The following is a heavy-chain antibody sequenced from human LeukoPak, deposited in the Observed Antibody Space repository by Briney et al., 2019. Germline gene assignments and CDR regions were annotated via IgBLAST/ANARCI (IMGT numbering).Heavy chain of an antibody. CDR2: IYSGGST. CDR3: ASPARNYYDSSGYYYRVPYYYYYGMDV. CDR1: GFTVSSNY. Sequence: GGSLRLSCAASGFTVSSNYMSWVRQAPGKGLEWVSVIYSGGSTYYADSVKGRFTISRDNSKNTLYLQMNSLRAEDTAVYYCASPARNYYDSSGYYYRVPYYYYYGMDVWGQGTTVTVSS. J-gene: IGHJ6*02. D-gene: IGHD3-22*01. V-gene: IGHV3-66*01.